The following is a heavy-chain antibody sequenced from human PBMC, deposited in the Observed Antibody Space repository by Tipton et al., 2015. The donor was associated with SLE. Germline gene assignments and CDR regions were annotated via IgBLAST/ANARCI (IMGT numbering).Heavy chain of an antibody. J-gene: IGHJ6*02. D-gene: IGHD3-22*01. Sequence: TLSLTCTVSGGSISSYYWSWIRQPAGKGLEWIGYIYTSGSTNYNPSLKSRVTISVDTSKNQFSLKLSSVTAADTAVYYCARVGDYYDSSGYYYYYGMDVWGQGTTVTVSS. CDR1: GGSISSYY. CDR2: IYTSGST. V-gene: IGHV4-4*09. CDR3: ARVGDYYDSSGYYYYYGMDV.